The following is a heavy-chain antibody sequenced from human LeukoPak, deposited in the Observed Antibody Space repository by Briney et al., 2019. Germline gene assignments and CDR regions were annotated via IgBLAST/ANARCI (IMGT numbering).Heavy chain of an antibody. D-gene: IGHD6-13*01. CDR1: GGSFSGYY. CDR2: ISSSSSYI. J-gene: IGHJ4*02. CDR3: ATSIAAAGGFDY. Sequence: ETLSPTCAVYGGSFSGYYWSWIRQPPGKGLEWVSSISSSSSYIYYADSVKGRFTISRDNAKNSLYLQMNSLRAEDTAVYYCATSIAAAGGFDYWGQGTLVTVSS. V-gene: IGHV3-21*01.